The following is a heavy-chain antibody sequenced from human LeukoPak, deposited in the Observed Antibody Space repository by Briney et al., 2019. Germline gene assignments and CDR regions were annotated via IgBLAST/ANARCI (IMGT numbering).Heavy chain of an antibody. CDR2: FDPEDGET. Sequence: ASVKVSCKVSGYTLTELSMHWVRQAPGKGLEWMGGFDPEDGETIYAQKFQGRVTMTEDTSTDTAYMELSSLRSEGTAVYYCATPVTTSDHYYYYGMDVWGQGTTVTVSS. J-gene: IGHJ6*02. CDR1: GYTLTELS. D-gene: IGHD4-17*01. CDR3: ATPVTTSDHYYYYGMDV. V-gene: IGHV1-24*01.